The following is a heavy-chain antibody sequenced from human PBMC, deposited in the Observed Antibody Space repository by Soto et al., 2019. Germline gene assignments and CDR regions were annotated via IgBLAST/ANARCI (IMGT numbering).Heavy chain of an antibody. CDR2: ISAYNGNT. J-gene: IGHJ6*02. CDR1: GYTFTSYG. D-gene: IGHD6-13*01. CDR3: ARVVFSSSWDYYGMDV. Sequence: ASVKVSFKASGYTFTSYGISWVRQAPGQGLEWMGWISAYNGNTNYTQKLQGRVTMTTDTSTSTAYMELRSLRSDDTAVYYCARVVFSSSWDYYGMDVWGQGTTVTVSS. V-gene: IGHV1-18*01.